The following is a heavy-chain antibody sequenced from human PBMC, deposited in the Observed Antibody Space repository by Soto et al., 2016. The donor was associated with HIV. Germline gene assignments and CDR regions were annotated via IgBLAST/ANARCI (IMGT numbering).Heavy chain of an antibody. CDR1: GGSFSGYY. D-gene: IGHD3-22*01. J-gene: IGHJ1*01. CDR2: INHSGTT. CDR3: ANTFYDISGHYLEYFQH. V-gene: IGHV4-34*02. Sequence: QVQLLQWGAGLLKSSETLSLNCTVYGGSFSGYYWSWIRQSPDKGLEWIAAINHSGTTTYNPSLKGRVAVSADTSKNHFFLKLRSVTAADSAIYFCANTFYDISGHYLEYFQHWGRAPGSSSPQ.